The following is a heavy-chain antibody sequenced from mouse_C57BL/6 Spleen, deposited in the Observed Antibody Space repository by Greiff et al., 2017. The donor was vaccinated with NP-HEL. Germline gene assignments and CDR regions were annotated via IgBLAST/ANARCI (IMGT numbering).Heavy chain of an antibody. CDR3: VRHGDGKDAMDY. D-gene: IGHD2-3*01. J-gene: IGHJ4*01. V-gene: IGHV10-1*01. CDR1: GFSFNTYA. CDR2: IRSKSNNYAT. Sequence: EVKLVESGGGLVQPKGSLKLSCAASGFSFNTYAMNWVRQAPGKGLEWVARIRSKSNNYATYYADSVKERFTISRDDSESMLYLQMNNLKTEDTAMYYCVRHGDGKDAMDYWGQGTSVTVSS.